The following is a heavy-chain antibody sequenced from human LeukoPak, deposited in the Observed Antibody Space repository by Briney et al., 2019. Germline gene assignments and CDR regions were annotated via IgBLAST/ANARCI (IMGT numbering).Heavy chain of an antibody. J-gene: IGHJ4*02. D-gene: IGHD4-17*01. CDR3: TSPNIARNGDYPDY. CDR1: GFTFSSYS. CDR2: ISSSSSTI. Sequence: GGSLGLSCAASGFTFSSYSMNWVRQAPGKGLEWVSYISSSSSTIYYADSVKGRFTISRDNAKNSLYLQMNSLRAEDTAVYYCTSPNIARNGDYPDYWGQGTLVTVSS. V-gene: IGHV3-48*04.